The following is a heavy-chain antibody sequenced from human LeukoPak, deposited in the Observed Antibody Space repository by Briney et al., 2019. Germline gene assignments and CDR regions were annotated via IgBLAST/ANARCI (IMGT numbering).Heavy chain of an antibody. V-gene: IGHV3-23*01. J-gene: IGHJ4*02. CDR2: ISASGSNT. CDR3: AKDVVATISYLDY. CDR1: GFTFSSLD. Sequence: GGSLRLSCAPSGFTFSSLDMAWVRQAPGKGLEWVSGISASGSNTFYADSVKGRFTISRDNSKSTLYLQMNSLRAEDTAVYYCAKDVVATISYLDYWGQGTLVTLSS. D-gene: IGHD5-12*01.